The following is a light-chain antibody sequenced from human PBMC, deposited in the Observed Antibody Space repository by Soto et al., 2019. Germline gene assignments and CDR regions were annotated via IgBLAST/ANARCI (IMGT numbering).Light chain of an antibody. CDR3: SSYTSRTTYV. Sequence: SVMTQPSAVCGCIGQSITISCTGTISDVVGYNYVSWYQQHPGNAPKLMIYEVSNRPSGVSFRFSGSKSGNTASLTISGLQAEYEADCYGSSYTSRTTYVFGTGTQVTV. V-gene: IGLV2-14*01. CDR2: EVS. CDR1: ISDVVGYNY. J-gene: IGLJ1*01.